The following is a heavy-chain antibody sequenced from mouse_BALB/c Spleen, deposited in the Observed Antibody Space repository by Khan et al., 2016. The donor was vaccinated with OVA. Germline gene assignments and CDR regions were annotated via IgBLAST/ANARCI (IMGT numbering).Heavy chain of an antibody. D-gene: IGHD1-1*01. CDR3: ARHGSTSWFVY. CDR2: IDPFNGGS. V-gene: IGHV1S135*01. CDR1: GYSFTSYY. J-gene: IGHJ3*01. Sequence: VQLQQSGPELMKPGASVKISCKASGYSFTSYYIHWVKQSHGKTLEWIGYIDPFNGGSTYNQKFKVKATLTVDKSSSTAYMHLSSLTTDDSAVYSCARHGSTSWFVYWGQGTLVTVSA.